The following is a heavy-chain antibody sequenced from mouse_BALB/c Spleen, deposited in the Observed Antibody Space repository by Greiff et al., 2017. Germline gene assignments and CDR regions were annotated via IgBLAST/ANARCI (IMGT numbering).Heavy chain of an antibody. D-gene: IGHD1-1*01. CDR3: AIYCSSAYWCFDV. Sequence: VQLQQSGPELVKPGASVKISCKASGYTFTDYNMNWVKQSHGKSLEWIGYISPYNGGNGYNQKFKSKATLTVDNSSSTAYMELRSLTSEDSAVYYCAIYCSSAYWCFDVWGAGSTVTV. V-gene: IGHV1S29*02. J-gene: IGHJ1*01. CDR2: ISPYNGGN. CDR1: GYTFTDYN.